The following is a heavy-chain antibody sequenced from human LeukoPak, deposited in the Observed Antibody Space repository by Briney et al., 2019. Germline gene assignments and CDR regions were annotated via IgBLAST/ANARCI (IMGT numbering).Heavy chain of an antibody. CDR3: ARTTMVRGTYYMDV. Sequence: SETLPLTCTVSGGSISSYYWSWIRQPAGKGLEWIGRIYTSVYTNYKTSLKSRVTISVDTSKNQFSLKLSSVTAADTAVYYCARTTMVRGTYYMDVWGKGTTVTVSS. D-gene: IGHD3-10*01. J-gene: IGHJ6*03. CDR2: IYTSVYT. CDR1: GGSISSYY. V-gene: IGHV4-4*07.